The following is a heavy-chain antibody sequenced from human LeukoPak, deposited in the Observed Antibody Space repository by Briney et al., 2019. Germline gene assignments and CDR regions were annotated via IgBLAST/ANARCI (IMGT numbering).Heavy chain of an antibody. CDR2: IKGDGSDI. Sequence: PGGSLRLSCAASGFTFSSQWMSWVRQAPGKGLEWVANIKGDGSDIYYVDSVRGRFTISRDNAENSLYLQMSSLRDEDTAVYYCAREARGSGWTLGGQGTLVTVSS. J-gene: IGHJ4*02. CDR1: GFTFSSQW. CDR3: AREARGSGWTL. V-gene: IGHV3-7*01. D-gene: IGHD6-19*01.